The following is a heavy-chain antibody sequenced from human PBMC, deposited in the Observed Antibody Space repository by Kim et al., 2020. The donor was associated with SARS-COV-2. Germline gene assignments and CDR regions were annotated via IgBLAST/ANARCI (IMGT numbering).Heavy chain of an antibody. V-gene: IGHV4-59*08. CDR2: IYYSGST. CDR1: GGSISSYY. Sequence: SETLSLTCTVSGGSISSYYWSWIRQPPGKGLEWIGYIYYSGSTNYNPSLKSRVTISVDTSKNQFSLKLSSVTAADTAVYYCAIPPLIGRYSSQHWVDPSG. J-gene: IGHJ5*02. CDR3: AIPPLIGRYSSQHWVDP. D-gene: IGHD6-13*01.